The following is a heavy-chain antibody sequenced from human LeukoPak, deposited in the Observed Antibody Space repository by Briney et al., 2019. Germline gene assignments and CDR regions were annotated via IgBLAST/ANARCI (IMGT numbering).Heavy chain of an antibody. CDR2: IKQDGSEK. J-gene: IGHJ4*02. D-gene: IGHD4-17*01. CDR3: ARDPDYGDYVNYFDY. CDR1: GFTFSSYW. V-gene: IGHV3-7*01. Sequence: PGGSLRLSCAASGFTFSSYWMSWVRQAPGKGLEWVANIKQDGSEKYYVDSAKGRFTISRDNAKNSLYLQMNSLRAEDTAVYYCARDPDYGDYVNYFDYWGQGTLVTVSS.